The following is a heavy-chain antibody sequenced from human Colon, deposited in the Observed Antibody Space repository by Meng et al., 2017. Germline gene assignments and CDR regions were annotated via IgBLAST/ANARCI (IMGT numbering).Heavy chain of an antibody. J-gene: IGHJ4*02. CDR1: GFTFSLYA. D-gene: IGHD1-1*01. Sequence: EVQLVESGGGLVKPAESLRVACEASGFTFSLYAINWVRQAPGEGLEWVASITSSSNYIHYSDSVKGRFTVSRDNARNSSYLQMDSLRAEDTAVYYCARVGTARPFDYWGQGTLVTVSS. CDR3: ARVGTARPFDY. CDR2: ITSSSNYI. V-gene: IGHV3-21*01.